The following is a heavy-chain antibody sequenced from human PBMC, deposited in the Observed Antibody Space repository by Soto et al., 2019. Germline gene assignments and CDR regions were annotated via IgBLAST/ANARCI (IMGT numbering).Heavy chain of an antibody. CDR3: AGIGYCSGGSCPNAFEI. CDR2: INPSGGST. V-gene: IGHV1-46*03. Sequence: ASVKVSCKASGYTFTSYYMHWVRQAPGQGLEWMGIINPSGGSTSYAQKFQGRVTMTRDTSTSTVYMELSSLRSEDTAVYYCAGIGYCSGGSCPNAFEIWGQGTMVTVSS. J-gene: IGHJ3*02. D-gene: IGHD2-15*01. CDR1: GYTFTSYY.